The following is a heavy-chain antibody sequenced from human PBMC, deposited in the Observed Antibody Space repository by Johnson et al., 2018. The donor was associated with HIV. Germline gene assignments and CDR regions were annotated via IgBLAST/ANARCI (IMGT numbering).Heavy chain of an antibody. J-gene: IGHJ3*02. CDR3: ARYSSSSRDTFDI. CDR2: ISSSGTTI. D-gene: IGHD6-13*01. V-gene: IGHV3-48*04. Sequence: MQLVESGGGVVQPRGSLRLSCAASGFTFSNYGMHWVRQAPGKGLEWVSYISSSGTTIYYADSVKGRFTISRDNAKNSLYLQMNSLRAEDTAVYYCARYSSSSRDTFDIWGQGTMVTVSS. CDR1: GFTFSNYG.